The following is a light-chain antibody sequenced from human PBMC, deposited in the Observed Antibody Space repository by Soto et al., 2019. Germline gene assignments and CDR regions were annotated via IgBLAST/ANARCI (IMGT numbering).Light chain of an antibody. V-gene: IGKV1-5*03. Sequence: DIQMTQSPSTLCASVGDRVTITCRASQSISSWLAWYQQKPGTAPQLLIYEASSLESGVPARFSGSGSGTEFTLTIDSLQPDDFAMYYCQQYNTYSLTFGGGTKVEIK. CDR1: QSISSW. CDR2: EAS. CDR3: QQYNTYSLT. J-gene: IGKJ4*01.